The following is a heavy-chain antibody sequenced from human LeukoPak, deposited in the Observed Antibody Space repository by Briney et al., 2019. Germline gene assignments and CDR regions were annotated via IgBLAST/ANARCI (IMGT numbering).Heavy chain of an antibody. CDR2: VDYSGST. V-gene: IGHV4-61*05. D-gene: IGHD1-26*01. J-gene: IGHJ3*02. CDR3: ARRRDGRGFDI. Sequence: PSETLSLTCTVSGGSISSSSYYWGWIRQPPGKGLEWIGYVDYSGSTSYNPSLKSRVIISVDTSKNQFSLKLSSVTAADTAVYYCARRRDGRGFDIWGQGTLVTVSS. CDR1: GGSISSSSYY.